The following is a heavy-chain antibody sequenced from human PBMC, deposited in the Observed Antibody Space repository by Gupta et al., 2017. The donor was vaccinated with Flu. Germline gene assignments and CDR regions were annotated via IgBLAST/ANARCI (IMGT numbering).Heavy chain of an antibody. Sequence: EVQLVESGGGLVQPGGSLRLSCAASGFTFSSYSMNWVRQAPGQGLEWVSYISSSSSTIYYADSVKGRFTISRDNAKNSLYLQMNSLRDEDTAVYYCARDRGRPRNYYYYYGMDVWGQGTTVTVSS. CDR2: ISSSSSTI. D-gene: IGHD1-14*01. V-gene: IGHV3-48*02. CDR3: ARDRGRPRNYYYYYGMDV. CDR1: GFTFSSYS. J-gene: IGHJ6*02.